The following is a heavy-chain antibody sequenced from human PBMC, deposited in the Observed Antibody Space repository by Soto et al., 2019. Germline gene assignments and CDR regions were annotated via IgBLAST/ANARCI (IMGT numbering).Heavy chain of an antibody. CDR1: GGSISSGGYY. CDR3: AKDNFGVGPNWFDP. J-gene: IGHJ5*02. Sequence: SETLSLTCTVSGGSISSGGYYWSWIRQHPGKGLEWIGYIYYSGSTYYNPSLKSRVTISVDTSKNKFSLKLSSVTAADTAVYYCAKDNFGVGPNWFDPWGQGTRVTVSS. D-gene: IGHD3-3*01. V-gene: IGHV4-31*03. CDR2: IYYSGST.